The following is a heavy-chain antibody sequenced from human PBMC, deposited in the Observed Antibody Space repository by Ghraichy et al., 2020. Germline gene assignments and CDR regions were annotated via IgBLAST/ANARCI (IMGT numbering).Heavy chain of an antibody. Sequence: GGSLRLSCVASRFTFSSYAMHWVRQAPGKGLEWVAIISYDGNNKYHADSVQDRFTISRDNSKNTLYLQINSLRLEDTAVYYCARVPDTGWSGYHNGMDDWGQGTTVTV. V-gene: IGHV3-30-3*01. CDR2: ISYDGNNK. CDR1: RFTFSSYA. D-gene: IGHD6-19*01. CDR3: ARVPDTGWSGYHNGMDD. J-gene: IGHJ6*02.